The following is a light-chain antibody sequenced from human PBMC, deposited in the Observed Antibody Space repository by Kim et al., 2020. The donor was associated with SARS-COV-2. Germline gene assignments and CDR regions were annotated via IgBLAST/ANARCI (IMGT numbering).Light chain of an antibody. V-gene: IGKV1-5*03. J-gene: IGKJ1*01. CDR1: QSISSW. Sequence: DIQTTQSPSTLSASIGDRVTITCRASQSISSWLAWYQQKPGKAPKLLFYKASSLQSGVPSRFSGSGSGTEFTLTISSLQPDDFATYYCQHYKTYSETFGQGTKVDIK. CDR2: KAS. CDR3: QHYKTYSET.